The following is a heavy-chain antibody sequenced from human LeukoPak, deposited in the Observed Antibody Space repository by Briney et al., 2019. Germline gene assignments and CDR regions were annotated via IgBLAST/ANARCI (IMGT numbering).Heavy chain of an antibody. D-gene: IGHD6-19*01. CDR2: ISSSGSTI. J-gene: IGHJ4*02. CDR3: ARERNLEIAVAGTIFNY. V-gene: IGHV3-11*01. Sequence: GGSLRLSCAASGFTFSDYYMSWIRQAPGKGLEWVSYISSSGSTIYYADSVKGRFTLSRDNAKNSLYLQMNSLRAEDTAVYYCARERNLEIAVAGTIFNYWGQGTLVTVSS. CDR1: GFTFSDYY.